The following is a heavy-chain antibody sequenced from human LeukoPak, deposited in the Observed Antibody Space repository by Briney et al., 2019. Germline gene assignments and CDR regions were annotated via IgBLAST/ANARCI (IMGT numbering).Heavy chain of an antibody. J-gene: IGHJ6*03. CDR2: ISAYNGNT. D-gene: IGHD6-13*01. CDR1: GYTFTTYG. V-gene: IGHV1-18*01. CDR3: ARGTNYNSSSRYYYCMDV. Sequence: ASVKVSCKASGYTFTTYGISWVRQAPGQGLEWMGWISAYNGNTKYAQKFQGRVTMTTDTSTSTAYMELRSLRSDDTAVYYCARGTNYNSSSRYYYCMDVWGKGTTVTISS.